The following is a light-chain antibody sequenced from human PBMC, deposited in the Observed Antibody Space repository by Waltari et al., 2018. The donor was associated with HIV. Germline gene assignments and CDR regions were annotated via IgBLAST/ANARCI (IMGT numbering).Light chain of an antibody. J-gene: IGKJ3*01. CDR3: HQYDNLPPT. CDR1: QDISNH. Sequence: DIQMTQSPSSLSASVGDRVTITCQSSQDISNHLNWYQQKPGKAPKLLIYDVSNLEIGVPSRFSGSGSGTEFTFTISSLQPEDIATYYCHQYDNLPPTCGPGTKVDIK. CDR2: DVS. V-gene: IGKV1-33*01.